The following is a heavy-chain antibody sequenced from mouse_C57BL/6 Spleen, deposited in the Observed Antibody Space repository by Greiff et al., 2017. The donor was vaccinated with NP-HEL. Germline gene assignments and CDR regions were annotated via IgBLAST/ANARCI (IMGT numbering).Heavy chain of an antibody. D-gene: IGHD1-1*01. Sequence: EVKLQESGGDLVKPGGSLKLSCAASGFTFSSYGMSWVRQTPDKRLEWVATISSGGSYTYYPDSVQGRFTISIDNAYNTLYLQMSSLKSEDTAMYYCARLGYYSSSYYYEYWGQGTTLTVSS. V-gene: IGHV5-6*01. J-gene: IGHJ2*01. CDR2: ISSGGSYT. CDR1: GFTFSSYG. CDR3: ARLGYYSSSYYYEY.